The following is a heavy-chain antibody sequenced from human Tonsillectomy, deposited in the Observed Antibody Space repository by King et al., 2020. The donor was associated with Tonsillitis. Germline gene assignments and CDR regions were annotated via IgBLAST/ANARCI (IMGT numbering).Heavy chain of an antibody. CDR3: AKVLDYYDSSGYYSQDDY. V-gene: IGHV3-23*04. CDR1: GFTFSRYA. D-gene: IGHD3-22*01. Sequence: VQLVESGGGLVQPGGSLRLSCAASGFTFSRYAMMWFRRAPGKGLEGVSAISGRGCSPYYADSVKGRFTISRDNSRNTLYLQMNSLRAEDTAVYYCAKVLDYYDSSGYYSQDDYWGQGTLVTVSS. CDR2: ISGRGCSP. J-gene: IGHJ4*02.